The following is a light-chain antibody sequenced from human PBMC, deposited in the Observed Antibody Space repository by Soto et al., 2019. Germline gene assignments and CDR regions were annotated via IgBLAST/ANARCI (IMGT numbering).Light chain of an antibody. J-gene: IGLJ2*01. CDR1: SSNIGNDY. V-gene: IGLV1-51*01. CDR2: DNN. CDR3: GTWDSSLSAGV. Sequence: QSVLTQPPSVSAAPGQKVTISCSGSSSNIGNDYVSSYQHLPGTAPTLLIYDNNQRPSGIPDRFSGSKSGTSATLGITGLQTGDEADYYCGTWDSSLSAGVFGGGTKLTVL.